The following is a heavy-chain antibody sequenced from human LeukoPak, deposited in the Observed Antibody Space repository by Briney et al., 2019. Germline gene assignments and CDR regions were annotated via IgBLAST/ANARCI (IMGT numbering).Heavy chain of an antibody. V-gene: IGHV4-59*01. Sequence: PSETLSLTCTVSVGSISSYYWSWIRQPPGKGLEWIGYIYYSGSTNYNPSLKSRVTISVDTSKNQFSLKLSSVTAADTAVYYCARGGLPPYYFDYWGQGTLVTVSS. J-gene: IGHJ4*02. D-gene: IGHD1-26*01. CDR1: VGSISSYY. CDR2: IYYSGST. CDR3: ARGGLPPYYFDY.